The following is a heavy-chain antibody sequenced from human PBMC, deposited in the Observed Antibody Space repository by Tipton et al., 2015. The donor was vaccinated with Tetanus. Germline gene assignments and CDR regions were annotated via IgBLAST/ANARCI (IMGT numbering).Heavy chain of an antibody. D-gene: IGHD3-9*01. CDR1: GFTFSTFV. J-gene: IGHJ6*02. Sequence: GSLRLSCAASGFTFSTFVMAWVRQAPGKGLEWVSAISPTGDETYYADSVKGRFTISRDNSKNTLILQMNSLRAEDTAVYFCAKFLVVITQGYYHTMDVWGQGTTVTVSS. V-gene: IGHV3-23*01. CDR2: ISPTGDET. CDR3: AKFLVVITQGYYHTMDV.